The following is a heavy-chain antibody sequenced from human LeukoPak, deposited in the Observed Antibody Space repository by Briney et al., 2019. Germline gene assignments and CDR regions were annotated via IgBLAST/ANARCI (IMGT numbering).Heavy chain of an antibody. J-gene: IGHJ4*02. CDR2: IYHSGST. Sequence: PSGTLSLTCAVSGGSISSSNWWSWVRQPPGKGLEWIGEIYHSGSTNYNPSLKSRVTISVDKSKNQFSLKLSSVTAADTAVYYCASTKKGYSSPYYFDYWGQGTLVTVSS. D-gene: IGHD6-13*01. CDR1: GGSISSSNW. V-gene: IGHV4-4*02. CDR3: ASTKKGYSSPYYFDY.